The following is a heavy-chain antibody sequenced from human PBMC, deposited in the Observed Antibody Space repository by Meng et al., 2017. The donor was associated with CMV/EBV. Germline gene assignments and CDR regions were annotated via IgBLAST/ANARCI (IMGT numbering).Heavy chain of an antibody. CDR2: ISYDGSNK. V-gene: IGHV3-30*04. CDR3: ARDLFGVVSTHTYYYYGMDV. Sequence: GGSLRLSCAASGFTFSSYAMHWVRQAPGKGLEWVAFISYDGSNKYYADSVKGRFTISRDNSKNTLYLQMNRLRAEDTAVYYCARDLFGVVSTHTYYYYGMDVWGQGTTVTVSS. J-gene: IGHJ6*02. D-gene: IGHD3-3*01. CDR1: GFTFSSYA.